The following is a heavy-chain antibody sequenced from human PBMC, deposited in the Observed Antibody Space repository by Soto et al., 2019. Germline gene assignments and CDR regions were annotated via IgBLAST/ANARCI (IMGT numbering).Heavy chain of an antibody. CDR3: ARHMDYGDYVDY. Sequence: SETLSLTCAVYGGSFSGYYWSWIRQPPGKGLEWIGEINHSGSTNYNPSLKSRVTISVDTSKNQFSLKLSSVTAADTAVYYCARHMDYGDYVDYWGQGTLVTVSS. J-gene: IGHJ4*02. CDR1: GGSFSGYY. D-gene: IGHD4-17*01. V-gene: IGHV4-34*01. CDR2: INHSGST.